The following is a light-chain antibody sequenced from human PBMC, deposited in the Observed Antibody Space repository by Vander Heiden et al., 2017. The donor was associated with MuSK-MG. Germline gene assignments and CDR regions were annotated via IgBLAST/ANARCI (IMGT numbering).Light chain of an antibody. CDR1: QAISNY. CDR2: AAS. Sequence: DIQLTQPPSFLSASVGDRVSITCRASQAISNYLAWYQQKPGKAPNLLIYAASTLQSGVPSRFSGSGSGTEFTLTISSLQPEDFATYYCQQLNSYPYTFGQGTKLEIK. J-gene: IGKJ2*01. V-gene: IGKV1-9*01. CDR3: QQLNSYPYT.